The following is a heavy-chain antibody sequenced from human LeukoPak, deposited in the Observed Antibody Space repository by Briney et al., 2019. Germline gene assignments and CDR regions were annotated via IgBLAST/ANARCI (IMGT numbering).Heavy chain of an antibody. V-gene: IGHV4-59*01. CDR1: GGSISSYY. D-gene: IGHD3-3*01. CDR2: IYYSGST. CDR3: ARGIYDFWSGYYL. J-gene: IGHJ4*02. Sequence: PSETLSLTCTVSGGSISSYYWSWIRQPPGKGPEWIGYIYYSGSTNYNPSLKSRVIISVDTSKNQFSLKLSSVTAADTAVYYCARGIYDFWSGYYLWGQGTLVTVSS.